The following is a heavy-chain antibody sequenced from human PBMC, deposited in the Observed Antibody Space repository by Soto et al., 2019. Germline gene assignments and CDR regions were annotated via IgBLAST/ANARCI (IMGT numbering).Heavy chain of an antibody. J-gene: IGHJ4*02. D-gene: IGHD6-13*01. CDR3: ATIKSSSWYESEY. Sequence: QVQLVESGGGLVKPGGSLRLTCAVSGFIFSDYYMSWMRQAPGKGLEWVGYISTTTNRATYAGSVRGRFTISRDDAKNSLYLETTTLRAEDTAMYFCATIKSSSWYESEYWGQGTLVTVSP. CDR1: GFIFSDYY. V-gene: IGHV3-11*06. CDR2: ISTTTNRA.